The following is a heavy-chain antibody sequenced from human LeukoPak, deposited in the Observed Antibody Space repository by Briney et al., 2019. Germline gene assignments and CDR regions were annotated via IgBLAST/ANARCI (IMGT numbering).Heavy chain of an antibody. J-gene: IGHJ5*02. Sequence: SETLSLTCAVSGYSISSGSYWDWIRQPPGKGLEWIGSLSHNGSTYYNPSLKSRVTIGVDTSKSQFSLKLRSVTAADTAVYYCARRLPGGGITIFGVITGGWFDPWGQGTLVTVSS. CDR1: GYSISSGSY. D-gene: IGHD3-3*01. CDR3: ARRLPGGGITIFGVITGGWFDP. V-gene: IGHV4-38-2*01. CDR2: LSHNGST.